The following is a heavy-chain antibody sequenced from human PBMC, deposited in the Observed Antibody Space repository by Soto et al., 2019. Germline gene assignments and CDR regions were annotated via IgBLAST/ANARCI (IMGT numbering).Heavy chain of an antibody. CDR3: ARVIGTYYDFWSGYSPVDHYYMDV. CDR2: IIPILGIA. D-gene: IGHD3-3*01. Sequence: GASVKVSCKASGGTFSSYTISWVRQAPGQGLEWMGRIIPILGIANYAQKFQGRVTITADKSTSTAYMELSSLRSEDTAVYYCARVIGTYYDFWSGYSPVDHYYMDVWGKGTTVTVSS. V-gene: IGHV1-69*02. CDR1: GGTFSSYT. J-gene: IGHJ6*03.